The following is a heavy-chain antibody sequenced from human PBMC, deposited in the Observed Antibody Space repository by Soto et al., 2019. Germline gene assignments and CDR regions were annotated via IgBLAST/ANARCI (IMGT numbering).Heavy chain of an antibody. CDR3: ARVQSADHTGYSSHY. CDR1: GYTFTEFY. Sequence: ASVKVSCKASGYTFTEFYLHWVRQAPGQGLEWMGWLNPYSGATNYAQKFQGRLTMTRDTYITTAFMDLSSLSSGDKDTYYCARVQSADHTGYSSHYWGPGTQLTVS. V-gene: IGHV1-2*02. D-gene: IGHD3-9*01. J-gene: IGHJ4*02. CDR2: LNPYSGAT.